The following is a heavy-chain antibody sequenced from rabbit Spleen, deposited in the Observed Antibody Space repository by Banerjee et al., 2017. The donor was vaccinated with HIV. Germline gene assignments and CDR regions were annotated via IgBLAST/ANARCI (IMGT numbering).Heavy chain of an antibody. CDR2: MYPDGVGST. J-gene: IGHJ4*01. CDR1: GFSFSSSYY. Sequence: QSLEESGGDMVKPGASLTLTCTASGFSFSSSYYMCWVRQAPGKGLEWIGCMYPDGVGSTAYASWAKGRFTISKTSSTTVTLQMTSLTAADTATYFCARGSAAMTMVITGYYLNLWGPGTLVNRL. CDR3: ARGSAAMTMVITGYYLNL. D-gene: IGHD2-1*01. V-gene: IGHV1S40*01.